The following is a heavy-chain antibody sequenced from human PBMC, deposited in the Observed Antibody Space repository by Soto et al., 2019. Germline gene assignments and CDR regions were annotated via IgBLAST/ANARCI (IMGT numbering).Heavy chain of an antibody. J-gene: IGHJ4*02. CDR3: TRESNDHDSNSKWAFDD. D-gene: IGHD1-26*01. CDR1: GFTFSSYG. V-gene: IGHV3-30*03. CDR2: ISFDGRTT. Sequence: QVQLVESGGGVVQPGRSLRLSCAASGFTFSSYGMHWVRQAPGKGLEWVAVISFDGRTTYYADSVKGRFTISRDNSENTLYLQMSNLRAEDTAVYYFTRESNDHDSNSKWAFDDWGQGSLVTVSS.